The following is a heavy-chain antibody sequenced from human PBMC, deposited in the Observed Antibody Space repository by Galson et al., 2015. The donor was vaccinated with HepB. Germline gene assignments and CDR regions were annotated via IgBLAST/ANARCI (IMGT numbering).Heavy chain of an antibody. Sequence: SLRLSCAASGFAFSSSWMNWFRQAPGKGLEWVTLTNGDGSDIYYLDSVKGRFTVSRDNAKNSVFLHMNNLRADDTAIYYCATGDGRNRSPDDYGGQGTPVTVSS. CDR2: TNGDGSDI. CDR3: ATGDGRNRSPDDY. CDR1: GFAFSSSW. J-gene: IGHJ4*02. D-gene: IGHD5-24*01. V-gene: IGHV3-7*01.